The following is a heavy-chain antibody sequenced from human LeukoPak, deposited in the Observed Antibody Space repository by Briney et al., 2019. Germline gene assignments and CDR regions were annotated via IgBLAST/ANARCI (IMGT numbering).Heavy chain of an antibody. J-gene: IGHJ1*01. CDR2: ISDSARST. V-gene: IGHV3-23*01. D-gene: IGHD5-18*01. CDR1: GFTFNNYA. CDR3: RHDSYIPF. Sequence: GGSLRLSCAASGFTFNNYAMSWVRQPPGKGLGWVSGISDSARSTYYADSVKGRFTISRDNSKDTVYLQMNNVRAADTAFFCVRHDSYIPFWGQGSLVTVSS.